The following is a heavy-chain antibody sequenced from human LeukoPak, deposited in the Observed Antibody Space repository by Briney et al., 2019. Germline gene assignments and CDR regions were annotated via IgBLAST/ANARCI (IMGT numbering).Heavy chain of an antibody. CDR2: ISSSGSTI. D-gene: IGHD3-22*01. CDR3: ARDAHPYYYDSSGYGFDY. Sequence: SGGSLRLSCAASGFTFSDYYMSWFRKAPGKGLEGVSYISSSGSTIYYADSVKGRFTISRDNAKNSLYLQMNSLRAEDTAVYYCARDAHPYYYDSSGYGFDYWGQGTLVTVSS. J-gene: IGHJ4*02. V-gene: IGHV3-11*01. CDR1: GFTFSDYY.